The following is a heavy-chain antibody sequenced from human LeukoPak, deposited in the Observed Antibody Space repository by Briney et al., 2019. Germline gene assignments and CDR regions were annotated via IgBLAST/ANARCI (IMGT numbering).Heavy chain of an antibody. Sequence: SETLSLTCTVSGGSISSGDYYWSWIRQPPGKGLEWIGYIYYSGSTYYNPSLKSRVTISVDTSKNQFSPKLSSVTAADTAVYYCAREGSGYCSSTSCPYYGMDVWGQGTTVTVSS. CDR3: AREGSGYCSSTSCPYYGMDV. CDR1: GGSISSGDYY. V-gene: IGHV4-30-4*01. CDR2: IYYSGST. J-gene: IGHJ6*02. D-gene: IGHD2-2*01.